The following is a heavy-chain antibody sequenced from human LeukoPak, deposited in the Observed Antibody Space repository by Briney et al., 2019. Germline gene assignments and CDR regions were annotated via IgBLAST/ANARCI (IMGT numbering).Heavy chain of an antibody. D-gene: IGHD3-22*01. CDR1: GGSISSGDYY. Sequence: SQTLSLTCTVSGGSISSGDYYWSWIRQPPGKGLEWIGYIYYSESTYYNPSLKSRVTMSVDTSKNQFSLKLSSVTAADTAVYYCARDFGYYYDSGGYSPYYFDYWGQGTLVTVSS. CDR2: IYYSEST. J-gene: IGHJ4*02. V-gene: IGHV4-30-4*01. CDR3: ARDFGYYYDSGGYSPYYFDY.